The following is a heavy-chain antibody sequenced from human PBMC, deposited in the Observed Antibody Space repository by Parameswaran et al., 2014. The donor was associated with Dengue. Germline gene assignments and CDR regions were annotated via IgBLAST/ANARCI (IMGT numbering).Heavy chain of an antibody. CDR2: ISYDGSNK. J-gene: IGHJ4*02. V-gene: IGHV3-30*18. CDR3: AKAGEYCSGGSCYSLDY. Sequence: GLEWVAVISYDGSNKYYADSVKGRFTISRDNSKNTLYLQMNSLRAEDTAVYYCAKAGEYCSGGSCYSLDYWGQGTLVTVSS. D-gene: IGHD2-15*01.